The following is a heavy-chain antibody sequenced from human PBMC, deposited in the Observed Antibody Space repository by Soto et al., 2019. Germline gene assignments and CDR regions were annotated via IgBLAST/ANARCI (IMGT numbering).Heavy chain of an antibody. Sequence: GASVKVSCKASGYTFTSYSIHWVRQAPGQGLEWIGWINTDNGDAKYSQKFQGRVTVTRDTSATTAYMEVSSLRSEDTAVYYCARDQGYVVYWGLRTLVPVSS. J-gene: IGHJ4*03. CDR3: ARDQGYVVY. CDR2: INTDNGDA. V-gene: IGHV1-3*04. CDR1: GYTFTSYS.